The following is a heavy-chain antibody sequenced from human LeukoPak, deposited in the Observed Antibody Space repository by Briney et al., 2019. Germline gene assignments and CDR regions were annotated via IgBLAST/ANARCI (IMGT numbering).Heavy chain of an antibody. V-gene: IGHV4-38-2*01. J-gene: IGHJ4*02. CDR3: ARGNRWLPDY. CDR1: GYSISSGYY. CDR2: IYHSGST. D-gene: IGHD3-22*01. Sequence: SETLSLTCAVSGYSISSGYYWGWIRQPPGEGLEWIGSIYHSGSTYYNPSLKSRVTISVDTSKNQFSLELSSVTAADTAVYYCARGNRWLPDYWGQGTLVTVSS.